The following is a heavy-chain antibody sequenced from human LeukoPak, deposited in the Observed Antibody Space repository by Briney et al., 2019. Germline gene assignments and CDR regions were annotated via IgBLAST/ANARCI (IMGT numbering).Heavy chain of an antibody. J-gene: IGHJ4*02. CDR1: GFRFSDYY. CDR2: ISGSGDAI. Sequence: GGSLRLSCVVSGFRFSDYYMSWIRQTPGKGLEFISYISGSGDAIYYTDSVKGRFTISRDNAKNSLYLQLDSLSAEDTAVYYCASLYDSTGFCFDYWGQGALVIVSS. CDR3: ASLYDSTGFCFDY. V-gene: IGHV3-11*01. D-gene: IGHD3-22*01.